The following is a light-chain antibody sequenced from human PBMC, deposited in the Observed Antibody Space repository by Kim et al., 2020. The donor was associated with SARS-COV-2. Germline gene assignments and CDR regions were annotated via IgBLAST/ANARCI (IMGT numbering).Light chain of an antibody. V-gene: IGLV3-21*04. CDR1: NIGSKS. J-gene: IGLJ3*02. CDR2: YDS. Sequence: PGKTARITCGGNNIGSKSVHWYQQQPGQAPVLVIYYDSDRPSGIPERFSGSNSGNTATLTISRVEAGDEADYYCQVWDSSSDHPVFGGGTQLTVL. CDR3: QVWDSSSDHPV.